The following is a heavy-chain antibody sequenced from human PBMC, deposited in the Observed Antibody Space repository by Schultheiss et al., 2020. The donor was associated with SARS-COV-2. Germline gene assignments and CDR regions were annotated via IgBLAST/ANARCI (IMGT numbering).Heavy chain of an antibody. V-gene: IGHV4-39*07. D-gene: IGHD4-17*01. CDR3: ARVSVYGDYDRLDY. CDR2: INHSGST. J-gene: IGHJ4*02. CDR1: GGSISSGGYY. Sequence: SETLSLTCTVSGGSISSGGYYWSWIRQPPGKGLEWIGEINHSGSTNYNPSLKSRVTISVDKSKNHFSLWLSSVTAADTAVYYCARVSVYGDYDRLDYWGQGTLVTVSS.